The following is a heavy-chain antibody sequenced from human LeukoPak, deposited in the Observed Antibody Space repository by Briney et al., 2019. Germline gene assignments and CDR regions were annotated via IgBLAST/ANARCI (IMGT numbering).Heavy chain of an antibody. V-gene: IGHV4-34*01. D-gene: IGHD3-10*01. CDR3: ARGEGALL. J-gene: IGHJ4*02. CDR2: INHSGST. CDR1: GGSFSGYY. Sequence: PSETLSLTCAVYGGSFSGYYWSWIRQPPGKGLEWIGEINHSGSTNYNPSLKSRVTISVDTSKNQFSLKLSSVTAADTAVYYCARGEGALLWGQGTLVTVSS.